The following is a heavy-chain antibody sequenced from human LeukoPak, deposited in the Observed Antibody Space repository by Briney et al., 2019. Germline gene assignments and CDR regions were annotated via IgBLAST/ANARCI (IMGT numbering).Heavy chain of an antibody. J-gene: IGHJ5*02. CDR2: IIPILGIA. Sequence: ASVKVSCKASGGTFSSYAISWVRQAPGQGLEWMGGIIPILGIANYAQKFQGRVTITADKSTSTAYMELSSLRSEDTAVYYCAQQLIGKWFDPWGQGTPVTVSS. CDR3: AQQLIGKWFDP. V-gene: IGHV1-69*10. CDR1: GGTFSSYA. D-gene: IGHD6-13*01.